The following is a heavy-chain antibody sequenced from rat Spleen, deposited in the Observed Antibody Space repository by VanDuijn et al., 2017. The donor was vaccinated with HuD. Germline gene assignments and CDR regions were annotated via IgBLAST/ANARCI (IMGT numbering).Heavy chain of an antibody. Sequence: EVQLVESGGGLVQPGRSLKLSCAASGFTFSDFFMAWVRQAPAKGLEWVATISTGGDNTYFRDSVKGRFTLSRDNAKNTQSLQMDSLRSEDTATYYCARHGANWGYFDFWGPGTMVTVSS. CDR3: ARHGANWGYFDF. CDR2: ISTGGDNT. V-gene: IGHV5S13*01. CDR1: GFTFSDFF. J-gene: IGHJ1*01. D-gene: IGHD5-1*01.